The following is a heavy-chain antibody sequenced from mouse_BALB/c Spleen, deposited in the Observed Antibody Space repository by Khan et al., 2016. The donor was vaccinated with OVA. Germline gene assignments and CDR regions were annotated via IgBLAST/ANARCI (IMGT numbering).Heavy chain of an antibody. CDR2: VSTGGHYT. J-gene: IGHJ3*01. V-gene: IGHV5-6*01. D-gene: IGHD1-1*01. CDR1: GFTFSTYG. Sequence: EVELVESGGDVVKPGGSLKLSCAASGFTFSTYGMSWVRQTPDKRLEWVATVSTGGHYTYYPDTVKGRFTISRDNSKDTLYLQMSSLKSEDTAMFYCARVAYFYDSEGIAYWGQGTLVTVSA. CDR3: ARVAYFYDSEGIAY.